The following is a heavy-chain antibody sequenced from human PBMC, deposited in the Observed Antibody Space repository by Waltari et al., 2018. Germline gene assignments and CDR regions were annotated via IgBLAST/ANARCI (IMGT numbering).Heavy chain of an antibody. D-gene: IGHD2-21*01. CDR3: AKGETWGWIAIPDCFDY. V-gene: IGHV3-23*03. J-gene: IGHJ4*02. CDR1: GFTFSSYA. Sequence: EVQLLESGGGLVQPGGSLRLSCAASGFTFSSYAIGWVRQATGKGLEWVSVIYSGGSSTYYADSVKGRFTISRDNSKNTLYLQMNSLRAEDTAVYYCAKGETWGWIAIPDCFDYWGQGTLVTVSS. CDR2: IYSGGSST.